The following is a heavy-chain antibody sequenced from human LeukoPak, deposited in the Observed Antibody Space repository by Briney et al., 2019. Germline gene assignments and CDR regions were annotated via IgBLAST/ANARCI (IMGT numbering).Heavy chain of an antibody. CDR3: ARELTGYDILTGYYSANWFDP. J-gene: IGHJ5*02. CDR1: GFTFSSYS. Sequence: PGGSLRLSCAASGFTFSSYSMNWVRQAPGKGLEWVSSISSSSSYIYYADSVKGRFTISRDNAKNSLYLQMNSLRAEDTAVYYCARELTGYDILTGYYSANWFDPWGQGTLVTVSS. V-gene: IGHV3-21*01. CDR2: ISSSSSYI. D-gene: IGHD3-9*01.